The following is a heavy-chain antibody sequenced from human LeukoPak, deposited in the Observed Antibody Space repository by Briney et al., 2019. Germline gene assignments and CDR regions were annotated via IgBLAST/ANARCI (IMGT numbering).Heavy chain of an antibody. J-gene: IGHJ4*02. CDR3: ARGRNTDF. V-gene: IGHV3-7*05. CDR2: INADESEK. CDR1: GFTFTSYW. Sequence: GGSLRLSCAASGFTFTSYWMTWVRQAPGEGREWVANINADESEKYYADSVKGRFTISRDNAKKSLYLQMNSLKAEDTAVYFCARGRNTDFWGQGTLVTVSS. D-gene: IGHD3-16*02.